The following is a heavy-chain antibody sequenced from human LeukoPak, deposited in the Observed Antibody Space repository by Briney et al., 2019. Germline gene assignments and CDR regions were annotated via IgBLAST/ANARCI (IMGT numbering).Heavy chain of an antibody. CDR3: SRHVNTFDY. V-gene: IGHV4-39*01. CDR1: GGSISSRNHY. Sequence: SETLSLTCSVSGGSISSRNHYWGWIRQPPGEGLEWIGSIFYTGNTYYNPSLRSRVTMSVDTSKIRFSLNLSSVTAADMAVYYCSRHVNTFDYWGQGALVTVSS. CDR2: IFYTGNT. J-gene: IGHJ4*02.